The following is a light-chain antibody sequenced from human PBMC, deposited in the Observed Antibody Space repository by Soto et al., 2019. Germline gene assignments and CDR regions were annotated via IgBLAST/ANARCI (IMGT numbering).Light chain of an antibody. J-gene: IGKJ4*01. CDR1: QGISNY. CDR3: QKYNSAPPALT. CDR2: AAS. Sequence: DIQMTQSPSSLSASVGDRVTITCRASQGISNYLAWYQQKPGKVPKLLIYAASTLQSGVPSRFSGSGSGTDFTLTISSLQPEDVATYYCQKYNSAPPALTFGGGTEVEIK. V-gene: IGKV1-27*01.